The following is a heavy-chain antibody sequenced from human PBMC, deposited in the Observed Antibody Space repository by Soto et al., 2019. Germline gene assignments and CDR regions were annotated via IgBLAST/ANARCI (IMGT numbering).Heavy chain of an antibody. Sequence: SETLSLTCTVSGGSLSSYYWSWIRQPPGKGLEWIGYIYYSGSTNYNPSLKSRVTISVDTSKNQFSLKLSSVTAADTAVYYCARQSRIAAAGSEWFDPWGQGTLVTVSS. V-gene: IGHV4-59*08. CDR2: IYYSGST. CDR3: ARQSRIAAAGSEWFDP. D-gene: IGHD6-13*01. J-gene: IGHJ5*02. CDR1: GGSLSSYY.